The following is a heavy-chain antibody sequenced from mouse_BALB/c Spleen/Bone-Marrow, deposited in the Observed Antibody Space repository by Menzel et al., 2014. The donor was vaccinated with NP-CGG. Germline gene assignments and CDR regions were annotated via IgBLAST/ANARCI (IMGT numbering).Heavy chain of an antibody. J-gene: IGHJ3*01. CDR1: VYSITSDYA. V-gene: IGHV3-2*02. CDR3: TRGTTAGFAY. CDR2: ISYSANT. D-gene: IGHD1-2*01. Sequence: EVKLQESGPGLVKPSQSLSLTCTVTVYSITSDYAWNWIRQFPGNKLEWMGYISYSANTNYNPSLKSRISITRDTSKNQFFLQLNSVTAEDTATYYCTRGTTAGFAYWGLGTLVTVSA.